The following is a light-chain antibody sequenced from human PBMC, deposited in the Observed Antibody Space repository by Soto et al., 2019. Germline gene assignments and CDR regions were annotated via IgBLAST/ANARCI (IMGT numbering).Light chain of an antibody. CDR2: GAS. Sequence: EIVMTQSPATLSVSPGERGTLSCRASQSVSSNLAWYQLKPGQAPRLLIYGASTRATGIPARFSGSRSGTDFTLTISSLEPEDFAVYYCQQCGSAPLTFGQGTKVDIK. CDR3: QQCGSAPLT. V-gene: IGKV3-15*01. CDR1: QSVSSN. J-gene: IGKJ1*01.